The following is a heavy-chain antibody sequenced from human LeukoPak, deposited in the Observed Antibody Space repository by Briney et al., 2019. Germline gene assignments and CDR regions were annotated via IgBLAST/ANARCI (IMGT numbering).Heavy chain of an antibody. V-gene: IGHV3-30*01. D-gene: IGHD3-3*01. CDR3: ASLDWYYDFWSGYRSDAFDI. J-gene: IGHJ3*02. Sequence: PGGSLRLSCAACGFTFSSYAMHWVRQAPGKGLEWVAVISYDGSNKYYADSVKGRFTISRDNSKNTLYLRMNSLRAEDTAVYYCASLDWYYDFWSGYRSDAFDIWGQGTMVTVSS. CDR2: ISYDGSNK. CDR1: GFTFSSYA.